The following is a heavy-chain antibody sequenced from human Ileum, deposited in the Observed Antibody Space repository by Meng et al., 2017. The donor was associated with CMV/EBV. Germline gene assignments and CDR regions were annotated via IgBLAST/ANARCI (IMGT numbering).Heavy chain of an antibody. CDR2: ISAYSNYT. V-gene: IGHV1-18*01. D-gene: IGHD2-21*01. CDR1: GYTFANYG. Sequence: ASVKVSCKTSGYTFANYGIVWGRQAPGQGLEWMGWISAYSNYTTYAQKVQDRVTVTTDTSTSTAFMELRSLRSDDTAVYFCARARSGRVSSDCYLCPMDVWGQGTTVTVSS. J-gene: IGHJ6*02. CDR3: ARARSGRVSSDCYLCPMDV.